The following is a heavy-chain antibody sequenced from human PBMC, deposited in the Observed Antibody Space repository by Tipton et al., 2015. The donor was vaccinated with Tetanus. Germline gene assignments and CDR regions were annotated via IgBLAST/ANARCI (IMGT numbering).Heavy chain of an antibody. CDR3: ARGWSECSSWICSPFDS. CDR1: GVSATTYH. CDR2: VLSSGNS. Sequence: TLSLTCNVSGVSATTYHWSWIRQPPGKRLEWIGFVLSSGNSNYSPSLTDRVSMSLDTSKQQFSLSLTSATAADTAVYYCARGWSECSSWICSPFDSWGQGTLVTVSS. V-gene: IGHV4-4*07. D-gene: IGHD2-2*01. J-gene: IGHJ4*02.